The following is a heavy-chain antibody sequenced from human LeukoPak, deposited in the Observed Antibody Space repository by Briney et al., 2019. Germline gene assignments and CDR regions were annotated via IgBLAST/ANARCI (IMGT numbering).Heavy chain of an antibody. CDR1: GFTFSSYG. D-gene: IGHD2-2*01. J-gene: IGHJ4*02. CDR2: IWNDGSNK. V-gene: IGHV3-33*01. CDR3: ARDYCSITSCLFDY. Sequence: GRSLRLSCAASGFTFSSYGMHCVRQAPGQGLEWVAVIWNDGSNKYYVDSVKGRFTNSRDNSKNTLYLQMNSLRTEDTAVYYCARDYCSITSCLFDYWGQGTLVTVSS.